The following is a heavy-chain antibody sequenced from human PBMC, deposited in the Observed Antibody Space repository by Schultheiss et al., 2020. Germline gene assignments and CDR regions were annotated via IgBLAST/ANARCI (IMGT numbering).Heavy chain of an antibody. V-gene: IGHV3-30*03. D-gene: IGHD1-7*01. CDR2: ISYDGSNK. CDR1: GFTFSSYG. Sequence: GGSLRLSCAASGFTFSSYGMHWVRQAPGKGLEWVAVISYDGSNKYYADSVKGRFTISRDNSENTLYLQMNSLRVEDTAVYYCATDGNLDDDYWGQGTLVTVSS. J-gene: IGHJ4*02. CDR3: ATDGNLDDDY.